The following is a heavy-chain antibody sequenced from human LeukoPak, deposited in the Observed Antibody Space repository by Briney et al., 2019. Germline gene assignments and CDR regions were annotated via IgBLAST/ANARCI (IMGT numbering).Heavy chain of an antibody. Sequence: GGSLRLSCAASGFTFSSFALSWVRQGPGKGLEWVSGISGSGGSTYYADSVKGRFTISRDNSNNRLYLQMNSLRAEDTAVYYCAKDKGSGTYPPYWGQGTLVAVSS. CDR1: GFTFSSFA. CDR2: ISGSGGST. V-gene: IGHV3-23*01. J-gene: IGHJ4*02. CDR3: AKDKGSGTYPPY. D-gene: IGHD1-26*01.